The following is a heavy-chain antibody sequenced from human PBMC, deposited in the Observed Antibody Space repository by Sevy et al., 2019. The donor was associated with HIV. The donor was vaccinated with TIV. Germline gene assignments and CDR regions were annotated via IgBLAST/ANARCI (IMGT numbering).Heavy chain of an antibody. CDR3: TRGHYYDSSAQGY. D-gene: IGHD3-22*01. Sequence: GGSLRLSCTASGFTFGDYAMSWFRQAPGKGLEWVGFIRSKAYGGTTEYAASVKGRFTISRDDSKSIAYLQMNSLKTDDTAVYYCTRGHYYDSSAQGYWGQGTLVTVSS. CDR1: GFTFGDYA. CDR2: IRSKAYGGTT. J-gene: IGHJ4*02. V-gene: IGHV3-49*03.